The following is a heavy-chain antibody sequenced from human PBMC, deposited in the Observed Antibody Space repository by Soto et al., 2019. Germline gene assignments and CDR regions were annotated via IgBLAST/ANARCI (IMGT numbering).Heavy chain of an antibody. CDR2: ISGSGGST. J-gene: IGHJ4*02. CDR3: AKDETTYGSGSPGH. CDR1: GFTFSSYA. D-gene: IGHD3-10*01. Sequence: GGSLILSCAASGFTFSSYAMSWVRQAPGKGLERVSAISGSGGSTYYADSVKGRFTISRDNSKNTLYLQMNSLRAEDTAVYYCAKDETTYGSGSPGHWGQGTLVTVS. V-gene: IGHV3-23*01.